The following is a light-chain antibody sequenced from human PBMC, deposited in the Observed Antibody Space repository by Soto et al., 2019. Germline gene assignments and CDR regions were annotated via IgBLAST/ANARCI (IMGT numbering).Light chain of an antibody. J-gene: IGLJ3*02. CDR2: EVS. V-gene: IGLV2-14*01. CDR1: SSDVGGYNF. CDR3: SSYPLRNPLVL. Sequence: QSALTQPASVSGSPGQSITISCTGTSSDVGGYNFVSWYQQHPGKAPRLIIYEVSSRPSGVSYRFSGSKSGNTASLTISGLQAGDGADFYCSSYPLRNPLVLFGGGPNLPVL.